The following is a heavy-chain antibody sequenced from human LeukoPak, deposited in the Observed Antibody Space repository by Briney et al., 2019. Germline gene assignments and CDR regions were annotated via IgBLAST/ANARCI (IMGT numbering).Heavy chain of an antibody. CDR3: ARDLRWSHYWYFDL. CDR2: IWYEGSNK. D-gene: IGHD2-15*01. J-gene: IGHJ2*01. V-gene: IGHV3-33*01. CDR1: GFTFSSYG. Sequence: GRSLRLSCAASGFTFSSYGMHWVRQAPGKGLEWVAVIWYEGSNKYYADSVKGRFTISRDNSKNTLYLQMNSLRAEDTAVYYCARDLRWSHYWYFDLWGRGTLVTVSS.